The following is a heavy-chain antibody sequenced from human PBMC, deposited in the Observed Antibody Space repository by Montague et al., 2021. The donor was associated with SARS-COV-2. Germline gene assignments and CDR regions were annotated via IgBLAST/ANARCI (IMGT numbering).Heavy chain of an antibody. V-gene: IGHV4-59*01. J-gene: IGHJ3*02. Sequence: ETLSLICTVSGGSISSYYWSWIRQPPGKGLEWIGYIYYSGSTNYNPSLKSRVTISVDTSKNQFTLTLSAVTAADTAVYYCARGSSWMGNAFDIWGQGTMVTVSS. CDR2: IYYSGST. CDR3: ARGSSWMGNAFDI. D-gene: IGHD6-13*01. CDR1: GGSISSYY.